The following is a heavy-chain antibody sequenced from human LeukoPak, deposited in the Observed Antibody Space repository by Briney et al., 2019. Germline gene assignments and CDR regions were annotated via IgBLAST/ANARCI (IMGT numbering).Heavy chain of an antibody. V-gene: IGHV4-39*01. Sequence: PSETLSLTCAVSGGSISSSSYYWGWIRQPPGKGLEWIGSIYYSGSTYYNPSLKSRVTISVDTSKNQFSLKLSSVTAADTAVYYCASLFKTGPHASYYMDVWGKGTTVTVSS. D-gene: IGHD1-14*01. CDR1: GGSISSSSYY. J-gene: IGHJ6*03. CDR2: IYYSGST. CDR3: ASLFKTGPHASYYMDV.